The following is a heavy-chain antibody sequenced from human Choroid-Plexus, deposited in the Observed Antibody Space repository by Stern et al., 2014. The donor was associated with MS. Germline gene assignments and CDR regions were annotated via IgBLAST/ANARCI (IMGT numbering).Heavy chain of an antibody. CDR2: ISYDGSDK. Sequence: QVQLVQSGGGVAQPGRPLILSCAASGFTFSNFGMHWVRQAPGKGLEWVALISYDGSDKYYADSVKGRFTIFRDNSKNTLYMHMNSLRAEGTAVYYCAKDRQWSTYFFDYWGQGSLVTVSS. CDR1: GFTFSNFG. V-gene: IGHV3-30*18. J-gene: IGHJ4*02. CDR3: AKDRQWSTYFFDY. D-gene: IGHD2-15*01.